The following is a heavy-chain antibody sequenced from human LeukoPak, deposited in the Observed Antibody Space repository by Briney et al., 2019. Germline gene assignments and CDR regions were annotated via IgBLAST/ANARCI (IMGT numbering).Heavy chain of an antibody. CDR3: ARDPPAYGSGSYRDY. J-gene: IGHJ4*02. V-gene: IGHV3-21*01. CDR1: GFTFSSYS. Sequence: GGSLRLSCAASGFTFSSYSMNWVRQAPGKGLEWVSSISSSSSYIYYADSVKGRFTISRDNAKNSLYLQMNSLRAEDTAVHYCARDPPAYGSGSYRDYWGQGTLVTVSS. D-gene: IGHD3-10*01. CDR2: ISSSSSYI.